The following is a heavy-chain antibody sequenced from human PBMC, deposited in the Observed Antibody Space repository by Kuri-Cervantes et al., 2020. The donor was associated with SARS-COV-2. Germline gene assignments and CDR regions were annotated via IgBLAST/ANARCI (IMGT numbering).Heavy chain of an antibody. CDR2: NKSKAYGRTT. Sequence: GGSLRLSCAASGFTFSNAWMSWVRQAPGKGLEWVGRNKSKAYGRTTEYAASVKGRFTISRDDSKSIAYLQMNSLKTEDTAVYYCTRHDFWSAYYFDYWGQGTLVTVSS. D-gene: IGHD3-3*01. CDR3: TRHDFWSAYYFDY. V-gene: IGHV3-15*01. J-gene: IGHJ4*02. CDR1: GFTFSNAW.